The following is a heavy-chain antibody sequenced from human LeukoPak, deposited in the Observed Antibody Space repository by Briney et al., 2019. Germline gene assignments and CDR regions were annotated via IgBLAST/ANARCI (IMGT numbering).Heavy chain of an antibody. D-gene: IGHD2-2*01. CDR3: ARGGYCTSNGCYGDDAFDI. Sequence: PSETLSLTCTVSGGSIRNYYWSWIRQPPGEGLEWTGYIYYSGSTNYNPSLKSRLTISVDTSKNQFSLRLSSVTAADTAMYFCARGGYCTSNGCYGDDAFDIWGQGTMVIVSP. J-gene: IGHJ3*02. V-gene: IGHV4-59*01. CDR1: GGSIRNYY. CDR2: IYYSGST.